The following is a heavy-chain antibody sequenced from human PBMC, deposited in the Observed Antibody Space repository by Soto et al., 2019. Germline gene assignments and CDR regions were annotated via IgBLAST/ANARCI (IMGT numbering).Heavy chain of an antibody. V-gene: IGHV1-69*02. J-gene: IGHJ4*02. CDR3: ARVLLGYCSGGSCYDTDY. CDR2: IIPILGIA. Sequence: QVQLVQSGAEVKKPGSSVKVSCKASGGTFSSDTISWVRQAPGQGLEWMGTIIPILGIANYAQKFQGRVTITADKSTSTAYMELSSLRSEDTAVYYCARVLLGYCSGGSCYDTDYWGQGTLVTVSS. D-gene: IGHD2-15*01. CDR1: GGTFSSDT.